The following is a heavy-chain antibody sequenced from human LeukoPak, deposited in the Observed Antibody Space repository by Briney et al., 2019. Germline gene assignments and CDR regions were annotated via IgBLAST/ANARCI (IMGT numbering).Heavy chain of an antibody. V-gene: IGHV3-30-3*01. CDR3: ARGIQLWNYGMDV. D-gene: IGHD5-18*01. CDR1: GFTFSSYA. Sequence: GGSLRLSCAASGFTFSSYAMHWVRQAPGKGLEWVAVISYDGSNKYYADSVKGRFTISRDNSKNTLYLQMNSLRAEDTAVYYCARGIQLWNYGMDVWGQGTTATVSS. CDR2: ISYDGSNK. J-gene: IGHJ6*02.